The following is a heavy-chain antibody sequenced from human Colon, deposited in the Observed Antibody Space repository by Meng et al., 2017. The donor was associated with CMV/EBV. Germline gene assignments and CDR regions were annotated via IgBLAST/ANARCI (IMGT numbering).Heavy chain of an antibody. Sequence: SETLSLTCAVSGGSISRYYWTWVRQPPGKGLEWIAYIYYSGATSYNPSFKSRGTISVDTSKNQFSLKLNSVTAADTAVYYCAKVQKFGRSWDLLEYYGVDVWGQGTTVTVSS. D-gene: IGHD1-26*01. J-gene: IGHJ6*02. CDR2: IYYSGAT. V-gene: IGHV4-59*01. CDR3: AKVQKFGRSWDLLEYYGVDV. CDR1: GGSISRYY.